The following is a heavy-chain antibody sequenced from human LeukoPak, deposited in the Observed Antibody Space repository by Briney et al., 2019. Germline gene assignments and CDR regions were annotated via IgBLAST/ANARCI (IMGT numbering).Heavy chain of an antibody. J-gene: IGHJ4*02. CDR2: ISGSGANT. V-gene: IGHV3-23*01. Sequence: GGSLRLSCAASGFTFSSYAMNWVRQAPGKGLEWVSAISGSGANTYYADSLKGRFTISRDNSKNTLYLQMNSLRAEDTAVYYCRTGSLGYWGQGTLVTVSS. CDR1: GFTFSSYA. D-gene: IGHD3/OR15-3a*01. CDR3: RTGSLGY.